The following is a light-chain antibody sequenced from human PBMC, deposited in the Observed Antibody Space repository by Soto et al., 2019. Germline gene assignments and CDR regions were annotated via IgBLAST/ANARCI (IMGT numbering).Light chain of an antibody. CDR2: DAS. Sequence: DIQMTPSPSTLSASVVDRVTITCRASQSISSWLAWYQQKPGKAPKLLIYDASNLESGVPSRFSGGGSGTEFSLTISSLQPDDFATYYCQQYYSYPVTFGQGTKVDIK. CDR1: QSISSW. V-gene: IGKV1-5*01. CDR3: QQYYSYPVT. J-gene: IGKJ1*01.